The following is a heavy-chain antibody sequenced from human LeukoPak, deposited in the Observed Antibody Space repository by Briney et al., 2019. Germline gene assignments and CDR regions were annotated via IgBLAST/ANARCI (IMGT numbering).Heavy chain of an antibody. D-gene: IGHD2-15*01. V-gene: IGHV4-61*01. CDR3: ARVIKGSLGYCSGGSCYPPPYFDY. J-gene: IGHJ4*02. CDR2: IYYSGST. Sequence: SETLSLTCTVSGGSVSSGSYYWSWIRQPPGKGLEWIGYIYYSGSTNYNPSLKSRVTISVDTSKNQFSLKLSSVTAADTAVYYCARVIKGSLGYCSGGSCYPPPYFDYWGQGTLVIVSS. CDR1: GGSVSSGSYY.